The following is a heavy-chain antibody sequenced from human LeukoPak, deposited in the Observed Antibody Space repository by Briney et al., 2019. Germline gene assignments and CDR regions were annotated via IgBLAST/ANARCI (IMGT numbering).Heavy chain of an antibody. V-gene: IGHV1-69*05. CDR1: GATFTSYA. Sequence: ASVKLSCTASGATFTSYAISWVRQAPGQGLEWMGGTIPIFGTANYAQKFQGRVTITTDESTSTAYMELSSLRSEDTAVYYCARVYKYGYSYGYLFEHWGQGTLVTVSS. D-gene: IGHD5-18*01. CDR3: ARVYKYGYSYGYLFEH. CDR2: TIPIFGTA. J-gene: IGHJ5*02.